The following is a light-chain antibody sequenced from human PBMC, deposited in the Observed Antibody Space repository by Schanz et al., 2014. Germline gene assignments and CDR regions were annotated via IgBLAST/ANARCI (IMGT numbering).Light chain of an antibody. V-gene: IGLV2-11*01. CDR2: DVS. CDR1: SSDVGGHNY. CDR3: SSNGGVNIYV. Sequence: QSALTQPRSVSGSPGQSVTISCAGTSSDVGGHNYVSWYQQHPGKAPKLIIYDVSVRPSGVPDRFSGSKSVNTASLTVSGLQAEDEADYYCSSNGGVNIYVFGTGTKLTVL. J-gene: IGLJ1*01.